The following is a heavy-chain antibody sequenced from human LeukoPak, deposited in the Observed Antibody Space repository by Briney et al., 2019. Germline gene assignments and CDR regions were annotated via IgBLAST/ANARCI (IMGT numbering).Heavy chain of an antibody. D-gene: IGHD1-26*01. V-gene: IGHV3-48*02. CDR1: GPTFTTNS. Sequence: GGSLRLSCEASGPTFTTNSMSWVRQAPGKGLEWVSSISLSSDTIYYADSVKGRFTISRDNAKNSLYLQMNSLRDEDTAVYYCARQDVGLDYWGQGTLVTVSS. CDR2: ISLSSDTI. CDR3: ARQDVGLDY. J-gene: IGHJ4*02.